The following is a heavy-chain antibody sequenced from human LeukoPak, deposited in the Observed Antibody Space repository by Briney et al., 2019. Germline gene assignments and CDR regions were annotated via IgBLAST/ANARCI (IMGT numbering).Heavy chain of an antibody. D-gene: IGHD6-6*01. Sequence: PSETLSLTCSVSGGSISSTTYYWGWVRQAPGKGLVWVSRINSDGSSTSYADSVKGRFTISRDNAKNTLYLQMNSLRAEDTAVYYCAREYGSSSSDAFDIWGQGTMVTVSS. CDR3: AREYGSSSSDAFDI. CDR2: INSDGSST. V-gene: IGHV3-74*01. J-gene: IGHJ3*02. CDR1: GGSISSTTYY.